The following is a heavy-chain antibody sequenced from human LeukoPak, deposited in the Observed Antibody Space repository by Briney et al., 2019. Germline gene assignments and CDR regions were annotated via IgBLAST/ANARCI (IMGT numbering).Heavy chain of an antibody. Sequence: GESLKISCKGSGYSFTSHWIGWVRQMPGKGLEWMGIIYPGDSETRYSPSFQGQVTISVDKSISTAYLQRSSLKASDTAMYYCARRYYYDSSGYYLAHDAFDIWGQGTMVTVSS. CDR2: IYPGDSET. CDR3: ARRYYYDSSGYYLAHDAFDI. CDR1: GYSFTSHW. D-gene: IGHD3-22*01. J-gene: IGHJ3*02. V-gene: IGHV5-51*01.